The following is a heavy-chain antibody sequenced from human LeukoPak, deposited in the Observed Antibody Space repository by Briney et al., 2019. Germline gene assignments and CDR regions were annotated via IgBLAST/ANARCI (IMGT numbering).Heavy chain of an antibody. V-gene: IGHV3-30*02. CDR1: GFTFSSYG. Sequence: GGSLRLSCAASGFTFSSYGMHWVRQAPGKGLEWVAFIRYDGSNKYYADSVKGRFTISRDNSKNTLYLQMNSLRAEDTAVYYCARVLAGYSSSWTNYYYYYYMDVWGKGTTVTISS. CDR3: ARVLAGYSSSWTNYYYYYYMDV. J-gene: IGHJ6*03. CDR2: IRYDGSNK. D-gene: IGHD6-13*01.